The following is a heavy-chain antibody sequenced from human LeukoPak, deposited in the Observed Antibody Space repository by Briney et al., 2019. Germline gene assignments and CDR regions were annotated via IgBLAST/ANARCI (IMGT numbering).Heavy chain of an antibody. Sequence: SETLSLTCTVSGGSISSSSYYWGWIRQPPGKGLEWIGSIYYSGSTYYNPSLKSRVTMSVDTSKNQFSLKLSSVTAADTAVYYCARDRYYYGSGSYLFDYWGQGTLVTVSS. D-gene: IGHD3-10*01. CDR2: IYYSGST. CDR3: ARDRYYYGSGSYLFDY. CDR1: GGSISSSSYY. J-gene: IGHJ4*02. V-gene: IGHV4-39*07.